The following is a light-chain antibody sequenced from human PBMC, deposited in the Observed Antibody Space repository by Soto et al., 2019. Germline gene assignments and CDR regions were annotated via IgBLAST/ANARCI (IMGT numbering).Light chain of an antibody. J-gene: IGKJ3*01. CDR2: GES. V-gene: IGKV3-20*01. CDR3: QQYCSSLFT. Sequence: EIALTQSPGTLSLSPGERATLSCRASQSVSSSYLAWYQQKPGQAPRLLIYGESSRATGIPDRFSGSGSGTAFTLTISRLEPEDFAVYYCQQYCSSLFTFGPGTKVDIK. CDR1: QSVSSSY.